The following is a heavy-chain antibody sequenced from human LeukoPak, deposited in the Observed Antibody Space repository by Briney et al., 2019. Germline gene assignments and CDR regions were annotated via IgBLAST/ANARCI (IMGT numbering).Heavy chain of an antibody. CDR2: ISGSGGST. J-gene: IGHJ5*02. CDR1: GFTFSSYA. V-gene: IGHV3-23*01. CDR3: AKGGIVVVVAADNWFDP. Sequence: GGSLRLYCAASGFTFSSYAMSWVRQAPGKGLEWVSAISGSGGSTYYADSVKGRFTISRDNSKNTLYLQMNSLRAEDTAVYYCAKGGIVVVVAADNWFDPWGQGTLVTVSP. D-gene: IGHD2-15*01.